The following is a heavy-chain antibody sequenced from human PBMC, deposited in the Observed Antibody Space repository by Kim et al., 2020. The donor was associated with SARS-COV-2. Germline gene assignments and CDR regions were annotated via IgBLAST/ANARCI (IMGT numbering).Heavy chain of an antibody. CDR1: GGSISSSSYY. V-gene: IGHV4-39*01. CDR2: IYYSGST. J-gene: IGHJ4*02. D-gene: IGHD3-9*01. Sequence: SETLSLTCTVSGGSISSSSYYWGWIRQPPGKGLEWIGSIYYSGSTYYNPSLKSRVTISVDTSKNQFSLKLSSVTAADTAVYYCARGYYDILTGYWENGKIDYWGQGTLVTVSS. CDR3: ARGYYDILTGYWENGKIDY.